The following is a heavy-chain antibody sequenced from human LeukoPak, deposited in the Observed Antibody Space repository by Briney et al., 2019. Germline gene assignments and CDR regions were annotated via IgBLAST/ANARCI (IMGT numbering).Heavy chain of an antibody. CDR3: ARVSAAAGRVFFDY. Sequence: GGSLRLSCAASGFTFSSYSMNWVRQAPGKGLEWVSSISSSSSYIYYADSVKGRFTISRDNAENSLYLQMNSLRAEDTAVYYCARVSAAAGRVFFDYWGQGTLVTVSS. CDR1: GFTFSSYS. V-gene: IGHV3-21*01. D-gene: IGHD6-13*01. CDR2: ISSSSSYI. J-gene: IGHJ4*02.